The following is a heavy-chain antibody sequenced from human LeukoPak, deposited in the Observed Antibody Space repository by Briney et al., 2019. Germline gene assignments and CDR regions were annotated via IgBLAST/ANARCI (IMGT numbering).Heavy chain of an antibody. CDR1: GGSFSGYY. V-gene: IGHV4-34*01. D-gene: IGHD3-9*01. CDR2: INHSGST. CDR3: ARGGVLRYFDWSGGPPGSLDY. J-gene: IGHJ4*02. Sequence: PSETLSLTCAVYGGSFSGYYWSWIRQPPGKELEWIGEINHSGSTNYNPSLKSRVTISVDTSKNQFSLKLSSVTAADTAVYYCARGGVLRYFDWSGGPPGSLDYWGQGTLVTVSS.